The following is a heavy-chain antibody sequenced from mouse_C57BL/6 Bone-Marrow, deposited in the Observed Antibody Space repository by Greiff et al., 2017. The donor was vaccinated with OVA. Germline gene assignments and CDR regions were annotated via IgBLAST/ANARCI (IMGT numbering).Heavy chain of an antibody. CDR1: GYSITSGYY. Sequence: ESGPGLVKPSQSLSLTCSVTGYSITSGYYWNWIRQFPGNKLEWMGYISYDGSNNYNPSLKNRISITRDTSKNQFFLKLNSVTTEDTATYYCARGEEITRRMDYWGQGTSVTVSS. CDR2: ISYDGSN. J-gene: IGHJ4*01. CDR3: ARGEEITRRMDY. D-gene: IGHD1-1*01. V-gene: IGHV3-6*01.